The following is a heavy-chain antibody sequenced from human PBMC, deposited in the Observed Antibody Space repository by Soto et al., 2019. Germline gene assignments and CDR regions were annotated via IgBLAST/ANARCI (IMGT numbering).Heavy chain of an antibody. D-gene: IGHD2-15*01. CDR1: GGSISSGDYY. J-gene: IGHJ6*02. V-gene: IGHV4-30-4*01. Sequence: PSETLSLTCTVSGGSISSGDYYWSWIRQPPGKGLEWIGYIYYSGSTYYNPSIKSRVTISVDTSKNQFSLKLSCVTAADTAVYYCARVGGLRNYYYYYGMDVWGQGTTVTVSS. CDR2: IYYSGST. CDR3: ARVGGLRNYYYYYGMDV.